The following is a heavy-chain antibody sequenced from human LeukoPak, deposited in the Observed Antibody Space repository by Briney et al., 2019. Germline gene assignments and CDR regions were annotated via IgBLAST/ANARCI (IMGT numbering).Heavy chain of an antibody. CDR1: GYTLTELS. CDR3: ATERKWFGELFGWFDP. D-gene: IGHD3-10*01. CDR2: FDPEDGET. V-gene: IGHV1-24*01. Sequence: GASVKVSCKVSGYTLTELSMHWVRQAPGKGLEWMGGFDPEDGETIYAQKFQGRVTMTEDTSTDTAYMELSSLRSEDTAVYYCATERKWFGELFGWFDPWGQGTLVTVSS. J-gene: IGHJ5*02.